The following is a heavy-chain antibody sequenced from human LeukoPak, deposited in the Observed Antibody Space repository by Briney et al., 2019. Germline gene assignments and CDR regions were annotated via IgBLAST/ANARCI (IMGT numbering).Heavy chain of an antibody. CDR2: ISHDGNSQ. Sequence: GGSLRLSCAASGFTFSGFAMHWVRQAPGKGLEWVTLISHDGNSQYYADSVKDRFIISRDNSENTLYLQMNSLRPDDTAVYYCAREYSTNWYRSLRDWGQGTLVTVSS. CDR1: GFTFSGFA. J-gene: IGHJ4*02. CDR3: AREYSTNWYRSLRD. V-gene: IGHV3-30-3*01. D-gene: IGHD6-13*01.